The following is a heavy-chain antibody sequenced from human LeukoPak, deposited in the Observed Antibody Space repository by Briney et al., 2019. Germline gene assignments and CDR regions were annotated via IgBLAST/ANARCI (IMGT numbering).Heavy chain of an antibody. V-gene: IGHV3-9*01. J-gene: IGHJ6*02. CDR3: ARDNAPHYYDSSGVLRQDYYYYGMDV. CDR2: ISWNSGTI. Sequence: PGGSLRLSCAASGFTFDDYAMHWVRQAPGKGLEWVSGISWNSGTIYYADSVKGRFTISRDNAKNSLYLQMNSLRAEDTAVYYCARDNAPHYYDSSGVLRQDYYYYGMDVWGQGTTVTVSS. CDR1: GFTFDDYA. D-gene: IGHD3-22*01.